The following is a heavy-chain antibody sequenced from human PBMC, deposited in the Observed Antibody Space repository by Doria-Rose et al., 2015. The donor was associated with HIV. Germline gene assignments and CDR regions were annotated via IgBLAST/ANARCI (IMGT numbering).Heavy chain of an antibody. CDR3: ARRNYVDL. V-gene: IGHV3-7*05. CDR1: GFTFSSHW. Sequence: EVQLVESGGGLVQPGGSLRLSCVASGFTFSSHWMSWVRQAPGKGLEWLANIKHDGSEKHYVDSVEGRFTISRDNAKNSLYLHMNSLRVEDTALYYCARRNYVDLWGQGTLVTVSS. D-gene: IGHD3-16*01. CDR2: IKHDGSEK. J-gene: IGHJ5*02.